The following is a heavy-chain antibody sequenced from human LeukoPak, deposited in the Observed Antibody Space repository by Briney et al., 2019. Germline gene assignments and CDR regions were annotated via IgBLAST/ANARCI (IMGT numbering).Heavy chain of an antibody. J-gene: IGHJ1*01. Sequence: ASVKVSCKASGYTFTSYYMHWVRQASGQGLEWMGIINPSGGSTSYAQKFQGRVTMTRDTSTSTVYMELSSLRSEDTAVYYCARGWYYDSSGYPTSGYFQHWGQGTLVTVSS. CDR3: ARGWYYDSSGYPTSGYFQH. V-gene: IGHV1-46*01. CDR1: GYTFTSYY. CDR2: INPSGGST. D-gene: IGHD3-22*01.